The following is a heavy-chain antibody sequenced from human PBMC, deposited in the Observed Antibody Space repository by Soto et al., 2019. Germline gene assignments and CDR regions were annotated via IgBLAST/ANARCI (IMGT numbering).Heavy chain of an antibody. CDR1: GFTFSNYG. V-gene: IGHV3-30*18. Sequence: PGGSLRLFCAASGFTFSNYGMHWVRQAPGKRLEWVALISYDGINKYHTDSVTGRFTISRDNSKNTLYLQMNSLRAEDTAVFYCAKGGGYDAYVDSWGLGTLVTVAS. CDR3: AKGGGYDAYVDS. J-gene: IGHJ4*02. D-gene: IGHD5-12*01. CDR2: ISYDGINK.